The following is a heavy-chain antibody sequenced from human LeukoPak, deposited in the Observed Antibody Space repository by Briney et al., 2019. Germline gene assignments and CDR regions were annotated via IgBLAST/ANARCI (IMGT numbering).Heavy chain of an antibody. Sequence: EASVKVSCKASGYTFTSYDINWVRPATGQGLEWMGWMNPNSGNTGYAQKFQGRVTMTRNTSISTAYMELSSLRSEDTAVYYCARGPTTVVTRIYYYYYYMDVWGKGTTVTVSS. D-gene: IGHD4-23*01. V-gene: IGHV1-8*01. CDR2: MNPNSGNT. CDR1: GYTFTSYD. CDR3: ARGPTTVVTRIYYYYYYMDV. J-gene: IGHJ6*03.